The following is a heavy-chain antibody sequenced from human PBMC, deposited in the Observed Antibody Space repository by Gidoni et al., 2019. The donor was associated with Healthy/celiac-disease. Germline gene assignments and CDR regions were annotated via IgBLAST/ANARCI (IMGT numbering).Heavy chain of an antibody. CDR1: GFTFSSYA. Sequence: EVQLLESGGGLVQPGGSLRLSCAASGFTFSSYAMSWVRQAPGKGLEWGSAISGSGGSTYYADAVKGRFTISRDNSKNTLYLQMNSLRAEDTAVYYCAKDPLAAAAPYYYYGMDVWGQGTTVTVSS. CDR3: AKDPLAAAAPYYYYGMDV. CDR2: ISGSGGST. J-gene: IGHJ6*02. V-gene: IGHV3-23*01. D-gene: IGHD6-13*01.